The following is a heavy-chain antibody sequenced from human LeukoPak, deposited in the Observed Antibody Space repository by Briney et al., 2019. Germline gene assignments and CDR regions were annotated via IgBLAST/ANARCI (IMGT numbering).Heavy chain of an antibody. Sequence: PGGTLRLSCAASGFTFSSYGMSWVRQAPRKGLEWVSAISGSGGSTYYADSVKGRFTISRDNSKNTLYLQMNSLRAEDTAVYYCARFYSGYDRTTDYWGQGTLVTVSS. V-gene: IGHV3-23*01. J-gene: IGHJ4*02. CDR3: ARFYSGYDRTTDY. CDR2: ISGSGGST. D-gene: IGHD5-12*01. CDR1: GFTFSSYG.